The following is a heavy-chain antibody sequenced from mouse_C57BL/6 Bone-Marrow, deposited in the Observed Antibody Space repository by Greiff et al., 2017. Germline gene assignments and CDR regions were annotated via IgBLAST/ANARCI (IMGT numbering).Heavy chain of an antibody. V-gene: IGHV1-7*01. CDR2: INPSSGYT. CDR1: GYTFTSYW. D-gene: IGHD2-2*01. Sequence: VQLQQSGAELAKPGASVKLSCKASGYTFTSYWMHWVKQRPGQGLEWIGYINPSSGYTKYNQKFKDKATLTADKSSSTAYMELRSLTSEDSAVYFCARERLGSYYAMDYWGQGTSVTVSS. CDR3: ARERLGSYYAMDY. J-gene: IGHJ4*01.